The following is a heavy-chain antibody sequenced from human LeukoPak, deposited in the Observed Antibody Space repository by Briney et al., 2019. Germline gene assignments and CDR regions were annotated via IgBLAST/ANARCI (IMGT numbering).Heavy chain of an antibody. CDR1: RFTFSSYS. D-gene: IGHD4-11*01. Sequence: GGSLRLSCAASRFTFSSYSMNWVRQAPGEGLEWVSSISSSSSYIYYADSVKGRFTISRDNAKNSLYLQMNSLRAEDTAVYYCARDMTTVTTRIYGMDVWGQGTTVTVSS. CDR3: ARDMTTVTTRIYGMDV. CDR2: ISSSSSYI. J-gene: IGHJ6*02. V-gene: IGHV3-21*01.